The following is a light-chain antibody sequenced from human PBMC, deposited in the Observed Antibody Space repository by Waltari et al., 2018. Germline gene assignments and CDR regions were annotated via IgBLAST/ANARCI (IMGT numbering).Light chain of an antibody. V-gene: IGKV1-9*01. CDR1: QGISSY. J-gene: IGKJ2*01. Sequence: DIVVTQSPSSLSASVGDRVTITCRASQGISSYLAWYQQKPGQVPKLLIYATSTLQTGVPSRFSGSGSGTDFTLTISSLQPEDFATYYCQDLNDFPFTFGQGTKLEI. CDR2: ATS. CDR3: QDLNDFPFT.